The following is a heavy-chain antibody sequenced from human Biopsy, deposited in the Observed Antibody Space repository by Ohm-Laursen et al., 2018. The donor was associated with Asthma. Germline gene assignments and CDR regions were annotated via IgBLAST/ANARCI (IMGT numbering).Heavy chain of an antibody. CDR1: GYTFNSAG. CDR2: ISVYYGNT. J-gene: IGHJ6*02. Sequence: GASVKVSCKTSGYTFNSAGITWVRQAPGQGLEWMGWISVYYGNTKVAQKLQDRVTMITDTSTSTAYMELRSLRSDDTAVYFCARAVDYSHYYGIDVWGQGTTVTVS. D-gene: IGHD3-10*01. CDR3: ARAVDYSHYYGIDV. V-gene: IGHV1-18*01.